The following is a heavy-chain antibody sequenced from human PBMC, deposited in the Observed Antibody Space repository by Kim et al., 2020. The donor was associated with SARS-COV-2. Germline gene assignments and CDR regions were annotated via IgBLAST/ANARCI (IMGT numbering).Heavy chain of an antibody. V-gene: IGHV4-34*01. CDR1: SGSFSDNY. Sequence: SETLSLICAVYSGSFSDNYWNWVRQAPGKGLEWIGEITHKGTTAYNESLKSRVTLSVDTAKNQFSLKVRAVTAADTAKYFCVRGARHLGDSRGWFGP. D-gene: IGHD6-19*01. CDR2: ITHKGTT. J-gene: IGHJ5*02. CDR3: VRGARHLGDSRGWFGP.